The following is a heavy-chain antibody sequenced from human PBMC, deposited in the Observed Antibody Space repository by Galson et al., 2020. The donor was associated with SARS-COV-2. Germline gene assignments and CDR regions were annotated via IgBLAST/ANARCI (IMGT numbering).Heavy chain of an antibody. Sequence: GESLKISCAASGFTFSSDWMSWVRQAPGKGLEWVANIKQDGSEKYYVDSVKSRFTISRDNAKNSLYLQMNSLRAEDTAVYYCARAYYGDLLPSDVWGKGTTVTVSS. CDR1: GFTFSSDW. CDR3: ARAYYGDLLPSDV. J-gene: IGHJ6*04. CDR2: IKQDGSEK. D-gene: IGHD4-17*01. V-gene: IGHV3-7*03.